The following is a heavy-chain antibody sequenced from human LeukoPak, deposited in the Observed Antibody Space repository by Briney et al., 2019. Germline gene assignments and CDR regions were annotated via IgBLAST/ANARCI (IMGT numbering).Heavy chain of an antibody. Sequence: GGALRLSCAASGFTFSSYWMSWVRQAPGKGLEWVANIKQDGSEKYYVDSVKGRFTISRDNAKNSLYLQMNSLRAEDTAVYYCARDLSRDGYNWGYWGQGTLVTVSS. V-gene: IGHV3-7*01. CDR1: GFTFSSYW. J-gene: IGHJ4*02. CDR2: IKQDGSEK. D-gene: IGHD5-24*01. CDR3: ARDLSRDGYNWGY.